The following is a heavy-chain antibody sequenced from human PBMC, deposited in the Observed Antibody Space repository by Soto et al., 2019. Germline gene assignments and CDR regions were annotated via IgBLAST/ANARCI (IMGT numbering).Heavy chain of an antibody. V-gene: IGHV3-15*01. J-gene: IGHJ6*03. Sequence: PGGSLRLSCAASGFTFSNAWMSWVRQAPGKGLEWVGRIKSKTDGGTTDYAAPVKGRFTISRDDSKNTLYLQMNSLKTEDTAVYYCTTVGDYDILTGYYNYYYYYMDVWGKGTTVTVSS. CDR1: GFTFSNAW. CDR2: IKSKTDGGTT. D-gene: IGHD3-9*01. CDR3: TTVGDYDILTGYYNYYYYYMDV.